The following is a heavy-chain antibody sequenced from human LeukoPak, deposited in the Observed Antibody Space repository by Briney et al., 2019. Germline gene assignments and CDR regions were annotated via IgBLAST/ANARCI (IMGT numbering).Heavy chain of an antibody. J-gene: IGHJ4*02. CDR3: ARLTSSWSFDY. Sequence: GESLKISCKGSGYSFTNYWIGWVRQMPGKGLEWMGIISPDGSDTRYSPSFQGQVTISADKSITIAYLQWSSLKASDTAMYYRARLTSSWSFDYWGQGTLVTVSS. D-gene: IGHD6-13*01. CDR2: ISPDGSDT. V-gene: IGHV5-51*01. CDR1: GYSFTNYW.